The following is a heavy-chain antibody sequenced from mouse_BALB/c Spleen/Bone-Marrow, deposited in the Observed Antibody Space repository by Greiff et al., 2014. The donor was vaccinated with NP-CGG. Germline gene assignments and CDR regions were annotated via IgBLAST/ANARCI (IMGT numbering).Heavy chain of an antibody. CDR2: INPFNGDT. D-gene: IGHD2-3*01. Sequence: VQLQQSGPDLVKPGASGKLSCKASGYSFTGYFLNWVRQSHGKSLEWIGRINPFNGDTFYNQKFKGKATLTVDKSSTTAHMELLSLTSEDSAVYYCGRWGDGYYYAMDYWGQGTSVTVSS. CDR1: GYSFTGYF. V-gene: IGHV1-37*01. J-gene: IGHJ4*01. CDR3: GRWGDGYYYAMDY.